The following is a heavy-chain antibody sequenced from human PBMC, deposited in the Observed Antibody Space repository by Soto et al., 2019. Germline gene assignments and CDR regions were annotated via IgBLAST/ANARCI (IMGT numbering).Heavy chain of an antibody. J-gene: IGHJ6*02. Sequence: QITLKESGPTVVKPTQTLTLTCSFSGFSLTTGGVGVAWIRQSPGRALEWLAVIYWNGDRRYSPSLSTRLTITQDTSKNQVVLTMTEMDTVDTATYDCGHRREANDYHGLDVWGQGTTVTVSS. CDR2: IYWNGDR. V-gene: IGHV2-5*01. D-gene: IGHD2-8*01. CDR1: GFSLTTGGVG. CDR3: GHRREANDYHGLDV.